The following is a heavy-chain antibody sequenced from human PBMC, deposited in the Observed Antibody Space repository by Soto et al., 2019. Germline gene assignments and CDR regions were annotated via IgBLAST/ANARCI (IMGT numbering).Heavy chain of an antibody. Sequence: QVQLVESGGGVVQPGRSLRLSCAASGFTFSSYAMHWVRQAPGKGLEWVAVISYDGSNKYYADSVKGRFTISRDNSKNTLYLEIDSLRAEDTAVSYCAGERRYYGSGIAFAYWGQGTLVTVSS. V-gene: IGHV3-30-3*01. CDR2: ISYDGSNK. CDR1: GFTFSSYA. CDR3: AGERRYYGSGIAFAY. J-gene: IGHJ4*02. D-gene: IGHD3-10*01.